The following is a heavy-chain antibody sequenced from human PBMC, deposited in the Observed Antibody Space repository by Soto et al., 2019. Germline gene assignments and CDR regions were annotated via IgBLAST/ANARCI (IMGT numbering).Heavy chain of an antibody. D-gene: IGHD2-8*02. J-gene: IGHJ4*02. Sequence: QVQLQQWGAGLLKPSETLSLTCAVYGGSFSGYYWTWIRQPPGTGLEWIGQINHSGSTNYNPSLKTRATISVDTSKNQFSLKPTSVTAADTAVYYCARDKITGLFDYWGQGTLVTVSS. CDR2: INHSGST. CDR1: GGSFSGYY. V-gene: IGHV4-34*01. CDR3: ARDKITGLFDY.